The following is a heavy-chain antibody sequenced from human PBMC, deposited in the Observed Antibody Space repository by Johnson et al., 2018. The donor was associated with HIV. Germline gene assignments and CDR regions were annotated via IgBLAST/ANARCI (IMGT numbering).Heavy chain of an antibody. CDR1: GFTFSSNP. V-gene: IGHV3-30*04. D-gene: IGHD1-26*01. CDR2: IWYDGSNK. Sequence: QVQLVESGGGVVQPGRSLRLSCAASGFTFSSNPMHWVRQAPGKGLEWVAVIWYDGSNKYFTDSVRGRFTISRDNSKNTLYMQMNSLRAEDTAVYYCARGRIRQAYSGNYDDAFDIWGQGTMVTVSS. CDR3: ARGRIRQAYSGNYDDAFDI. J-gene: IGHJ3*02.